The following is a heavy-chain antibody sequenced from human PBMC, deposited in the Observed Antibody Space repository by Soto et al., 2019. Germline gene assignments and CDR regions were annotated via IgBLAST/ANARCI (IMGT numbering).Heavy chain of an antibody. CDR1: GGSITSSRYY. Sequence: SETLSLTCTVSGGSITSSRYYCGWIRQPPGKGLERIASLYSNGSPYSTPSLKSRVTISVVTSKNQFSLKLRSVAAADRGVYFCAREYLTNNYDSSGHGWFDPWGQGTLVTVSS. CDR3: AREYLTNNYDSSGHGWFDP. V-gene: IGHV4-39*02. D-gene: IGHD6-25*01. CDR2: LYSNGSP. J-gene: IGHJ5*02.